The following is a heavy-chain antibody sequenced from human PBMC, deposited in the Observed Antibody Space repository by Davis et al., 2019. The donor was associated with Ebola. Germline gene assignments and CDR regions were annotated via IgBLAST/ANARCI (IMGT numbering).Heavy chain of an antibody. CDR2: ISSGSSYI. V-gene: IGHV3-21*06. J-gene: IGHJ2*01. CDR3: ARGSSSYYYYLIDL. Sequence: PGGSLRLSCAVSGFTFSTYSMNWVRQAAGKGLEWVSSISSGSSYIYYADSVKGRFTVSRDNAKNSLSLQMNSLRAEDTAVYHCARGSSSYYYYLIDLWGRGTLVTVSS. D-gene: IGHD6-13*01. CDR1: GFTFSTYS.